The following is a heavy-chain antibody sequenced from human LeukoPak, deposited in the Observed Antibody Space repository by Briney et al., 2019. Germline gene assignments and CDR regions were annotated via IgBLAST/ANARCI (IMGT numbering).Heavy chain of an antibody. D-gene: IGHD3-10*01. CDR3: ARGHYGSASPWEYYYDMDD. V-gene: IGHV1-69*13. Sequence: ASVKVSCKASGGTFSSYAISWVRQAPGQGLEWMGGIIPIFGTANYAQKFQGRVTITADESTSTAYMELSSLRSEDTAVYYCARGHYGSASPWEYYYDMDDWGKGITVTVSS. CDR1: GGTFSSYA. CDR2: IIPIFGTA. J-gene: IGHJ6*04.